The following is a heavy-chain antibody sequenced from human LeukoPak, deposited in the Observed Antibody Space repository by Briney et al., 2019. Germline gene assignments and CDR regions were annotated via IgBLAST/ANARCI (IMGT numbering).Heavy chain of an antibody. V-gene: IGHV3-21*01. CDR2: ISSSSSYI. D-gene: IGHD6-13*01. CDR3: ARELVRSVGWFDP. J-gene: IGHJ5*02. Sequence: PGGSLRLSCAASGFTFSSYSMNWVRQAPGKGLEWVSSISSSSSYIYYADSVKGRFTISGDNAKNSLYLQMNSLRAEDTAVYYCARELVRSVGWFDPWGQGTLVTVSS. CDR1: GFTFSSYS.